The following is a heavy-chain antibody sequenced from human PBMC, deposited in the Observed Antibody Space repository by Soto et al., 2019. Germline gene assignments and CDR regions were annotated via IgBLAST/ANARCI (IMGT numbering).Heavy chain of an antibody. D-gene: IGHD2-15*01. Sequence: QVQLVQSGAEVKKPGASVKVSCKASGYTFTSYGISWVRQAPGQGLEWMGWISAYNGNTNYAQKLQGRVTMTTDTSTSTAYMELRSLRSDDTAVYYCARTPLLGYCSGGSCYSGWFDPWGQGTLVTVSS. CDR2: ISAYNGNT. V-gene: IGHV1-18*01. CDR1: GYTFTSYG. CDR3: ARTPLLGYCSGGSCYSGWFDP. J-gene: IGHJ5*02.